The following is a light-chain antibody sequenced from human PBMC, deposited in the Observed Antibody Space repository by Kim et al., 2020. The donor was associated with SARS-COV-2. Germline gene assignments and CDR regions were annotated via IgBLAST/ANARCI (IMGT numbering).Light chain of an antibody. Sequence: SVSPEERATLSGRANQSLGDRLAWYQYRPGQAPRLLIYGASNRATGSPARFSGGGSGTEFTLTISTLQSDYCAVYYCQQYKNWPYSFGQGTKLE. J-gene: IGKJ2*03. CDR3: QQYKNWPYS. V-gene: IGKV3D-15*01. CDR1: QSLGDR. CDR2: GAS.